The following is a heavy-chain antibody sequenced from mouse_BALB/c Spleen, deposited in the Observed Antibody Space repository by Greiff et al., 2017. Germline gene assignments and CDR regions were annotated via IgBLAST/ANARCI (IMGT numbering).Heavy chain of an antibody. Sequence: EVKLVESGGGLVQPGGSRKLSCAASGFTFSSFGMHWVRQAPEKGLEWVAYISSGSSTIYYADTVKGRFTISRDNPKNTLFLQMTSLRSEDTAMYYCARTYYDYDDYAMDYWGQGTSVTVSS. D-gene: IGHD2-4*01. CDR1: GFTFSSFG. V-gene: IGHV5-17*02. CDR2: ISSGSSTI. J-gene: IGHJ4*01. CDR3: ARTYYDYDDYAMDY.